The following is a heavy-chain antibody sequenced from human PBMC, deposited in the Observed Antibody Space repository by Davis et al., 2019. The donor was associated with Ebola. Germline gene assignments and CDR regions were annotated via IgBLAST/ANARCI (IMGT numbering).Heavy chain of an antibody. CDR1: GGSISSYY. J-gene: IGHJ5*02. CDR2: IYYSGSP. CDR3: ASGRNNWFDP. Sequence: MPSETLSLTCTVPGGSISSYYWSWIRQPPGKGLEWIGYIYYSGSPKYNPSLKSRAIISVDTSKNQFYLKLSSVTAADTAVYYCASGRNNWFDPWGQGTLVTVSS. D-gene: IGHD2-15*01. V-gene: IGHV4-59*01.